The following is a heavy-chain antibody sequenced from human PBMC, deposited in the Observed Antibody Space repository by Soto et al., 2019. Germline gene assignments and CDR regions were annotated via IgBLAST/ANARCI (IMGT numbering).Heavy chain of an antibody. CDR1: GFTFSSYA. D-gene: IGHD2-2*01. V-gene: IGHV3-74*01. Sequence: PGGSLRLSCAASGFTFSSYAMSWVRQAPGKGLEWVSRIKSGGSSTCYADSVKGRFTISRDNAKNTLYLQMNSLRAEDTAVYYCVGLPYWGQGTLVTVSS. CDR3: VGLPY. J-gene: IGHJ4*02. CDR2: IKSGGSST.